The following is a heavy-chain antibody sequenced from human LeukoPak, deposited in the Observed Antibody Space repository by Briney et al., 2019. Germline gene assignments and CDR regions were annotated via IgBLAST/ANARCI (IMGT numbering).Heavy chain of an antibody. CDR1: GYTFTSYY. D-gene: IGHD3-16*01. J-gene: IGHJ4*02. V-gene: IGHV1-46*01. CDR3: ARGSAYYDYVWGSYGDY. CDR2: INPSGGST. Sequence: ASVKVSCKASGYTFTSYYMHWVRQAPGQGLEWMGIINPSGGSTSYAQKFQGRVTMTRDMSTSTVYMELSSLRAEDTAVYYCARGSAYYDYVWGSYGDYWGQGTLVTVSS.